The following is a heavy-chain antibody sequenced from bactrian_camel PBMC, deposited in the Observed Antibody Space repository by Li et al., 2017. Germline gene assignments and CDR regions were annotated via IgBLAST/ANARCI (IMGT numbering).Heavy chain of an antibody. CDR1: GFSIRDYC. CDR3: AIDKNFRSWCRMGPNEYDY. CDR2: IDIDGNT. J-gene: IGHJ4*01. D-gene: IGHD3*01. V-gene: IGHV3S10*01. Sequence: DVQLVESGGGSVQAGGSLTLSCQASGFSIRDYCMGWFRLAPGKEREGVAGIDIDGNTDYVDSVKGRFTISQDSAENTLYLQMDSLKPEDAAMYYCAIDKNFRSWCRMGPNEYDYWGQGTQVTVS.